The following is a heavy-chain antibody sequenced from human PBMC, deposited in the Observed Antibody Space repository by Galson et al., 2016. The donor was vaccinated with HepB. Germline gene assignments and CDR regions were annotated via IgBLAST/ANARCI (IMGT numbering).Heavy chain of an antibody. CDR2: TYYRSKGYN. CDR1: GDSVSSDGAA. J-gene: IGHJ5*01. Sequence: AISGDSVSSDGAAWNWIRQSPSRGLEWLGRTYYRSKGYNAYALSVKSRITINPDTSKNQFSLQLNSVTPEDTAVYYCARAEANWDGGGDNWFDPWGQGTLVTVSS. V-gene: IGHV6-1*01. CDR3: ARAEANWDGGGDNWFDP. D-gene: IGHD7-27*01.